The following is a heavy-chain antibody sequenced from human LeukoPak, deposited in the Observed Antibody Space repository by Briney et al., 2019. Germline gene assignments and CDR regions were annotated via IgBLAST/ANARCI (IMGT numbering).Heavy chain of an antibody. CDR1: GTSMNNYW. D-gene: IGHD3-22*01. CDR2: IYYTGNT. V-gene: IGHV4-59*08. Sequence: SETLSLTCNVSGTSMNNYWWSWIRQPPGTGLEWIANIYYTGNTNYNPSLKSRVSISVDTYKSQFSLTLRSVSAADTAVYYCARRSYYYDTSNPAYYYYMDVWGKGTTVTVSS. J-gene: IGHJ6*03. CDR3: ARRSYYYDTSNPAYYYYMDV.